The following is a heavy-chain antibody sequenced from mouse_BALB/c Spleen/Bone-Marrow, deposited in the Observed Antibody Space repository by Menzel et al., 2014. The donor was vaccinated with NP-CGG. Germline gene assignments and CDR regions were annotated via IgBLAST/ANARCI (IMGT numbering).Heavy chain of an antibody. Sequence: QVQLQQPGAEFVMPGASVKMSCKASGYTFTDKWMHWVKQRPGQGLEWIGAIDTSDSYINYNQKFKGKASLNVDASSSTAYMHLSSLTSDDSAVYYCARGGHDFSLDYWGQGTSVIVSS. J-gene: IGHJ4*01. CDR3: ARGGHDFSLDY. D-gene: IGHD2-4*01. V-gene: IGHV1-69*01. CDR1: GYTFTDKW. CDR2: IDTSDSYI.